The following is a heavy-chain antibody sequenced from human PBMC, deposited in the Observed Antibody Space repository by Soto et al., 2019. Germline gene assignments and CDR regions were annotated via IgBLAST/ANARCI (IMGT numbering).Heavy chain of an antibody. Sequence: GGSLRLSCAASGFTFSSYAMSWVRQAPGKGLEWVSAISGSGGSTYYADSVKGRFTISRDSSKNTLYLQMNSLRAEARAVYYCATRPTVFGVVIDYWGQGTLVTVSS. V-gene: IGHV3-23*01. CDR1: GFTFSSYA. J-gene: IGHJ4*02. CDR2: ISGSGGST. D-gene: IGHD3-3*01. CDR3: ATRPTVFGVVIDY.